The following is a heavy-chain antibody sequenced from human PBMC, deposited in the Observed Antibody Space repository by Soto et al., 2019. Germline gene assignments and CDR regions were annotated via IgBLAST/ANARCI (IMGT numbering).Heavy chain of an antibody. V-gene: IGHV1-18*01. Sequence: ASVKVSCKASGYTFTSYGISWVRQAPGQGLEWMGWISAYNGNTNYAQKLQGRVTMTTDTSTSTAYMELRSLRSDDTAVYYCASSNSGSTVGLFDYWGQGTLFTFS. J-gene: IGHJ4*02. CDR3: ASSNSGSTVGLFDY. CDR2: ISAYNGNT. CDR1: GYTFTSYG. D-gene: IGHD1-26*01.